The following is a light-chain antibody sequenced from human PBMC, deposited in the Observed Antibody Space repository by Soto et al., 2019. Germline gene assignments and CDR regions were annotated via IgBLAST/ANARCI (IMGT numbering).Light chain of an antibody. CDR1: QSINSDY. V-gene: IGKV3-20*01. J-gene: IGKJ4*01. CDR3: QQFDSSPLT. Sequence: PGEGATLTCTTSQSINSDYLAWYQQKPGQPPRLLIYGASSRATGIPDRFSGSGSGTDFTLTISRLEPEDFAVYYCQQFDSSPLTFGGGTKVDIK. CDR2: GAS.